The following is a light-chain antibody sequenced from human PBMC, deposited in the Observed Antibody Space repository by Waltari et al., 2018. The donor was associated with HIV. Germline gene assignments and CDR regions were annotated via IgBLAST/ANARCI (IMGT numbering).Light chain of an antibody. J-gene: IGLJ1*01. CDR1: SSDVGSYNL. Sequence: QSALTQPASVSGSPGQSITISCTGTSSDVGSYNLVSWYQQHPGKAPKVMIYEGSKRPSGVSNHFSGSKSGNTASLTISGLQAEDEADYYCCSYTGSSTRRPYVFGTGTKVTVL. CDR2: EGS. V-gene: IGLV2-23*01. CDR3: CSYTGSSTRRPYV.